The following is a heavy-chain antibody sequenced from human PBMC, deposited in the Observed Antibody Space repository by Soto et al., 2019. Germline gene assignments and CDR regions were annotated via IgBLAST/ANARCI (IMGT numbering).Heavy chain of an antibody. CDR3: ARGGTMVRGVISRPPDY. CDR1: GYTFTSYG. Sequence: ASVKVSCKASGYTFTSYGISWVRQAPGQGLEWMGWISAYNGNTNYAQKLQGRVTMTTDTSTSTAYMELRSLRSDDTAVYYCARGGTMVRGVISRPPDYWGQGTLVNVSS. D-gene: IGHD3-10*01. V-gene: IGHV1-18*01. J-gene: IGHJ4*02. CDR2: ISAYNGNT.